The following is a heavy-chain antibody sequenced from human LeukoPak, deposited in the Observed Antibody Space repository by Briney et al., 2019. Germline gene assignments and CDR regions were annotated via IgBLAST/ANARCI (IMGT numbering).Heavy chain of an antibody. J-gene: IGHJ4*02. CDR1: GYTFSGYY. Sequence: GASVKVSCKASGYTFSGYYMHWVRQAPGQGLEWMGWINPNSGGTNYAQKFQGRVTMTRDTSISTAYMELSRLRSDDTAVYYCARARKKLAVANPYFDYWGQGTLVTVSS. CDR2: INPNSGGT. CDR3: ARARKKLAVANPYFDY. V-gene: IGHV1-2*02. D-gene: IGHD6-19*01.